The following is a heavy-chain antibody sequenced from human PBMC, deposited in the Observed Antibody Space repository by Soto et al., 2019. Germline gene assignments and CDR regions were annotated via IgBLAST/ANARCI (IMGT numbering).Heavy chain of an antibody. V-gene: IGHV3-30*18. Sequence: PGGSLRLSCAASGFTFSNYGMHWVRQAPGKGLEWVAVISYDGSNKYYADSVKGRFTISRDNSKNTLYLQMNSLRAEDTAVYHCAKDLGSGSYLFDAFDIWGQGTMVTVSS. J-gene: IGHJ3*02. D-gene: IGHD1-26*01. CDR2: ISYDGSNK. CDR3: AKDLGSGSYLFDAFDI. CDR1: GFTFSNYG.